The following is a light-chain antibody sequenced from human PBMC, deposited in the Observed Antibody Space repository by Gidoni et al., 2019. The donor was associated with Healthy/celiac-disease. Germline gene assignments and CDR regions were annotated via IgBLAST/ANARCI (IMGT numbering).Light chain of an antibody. Sequence: AIQLTQSPSSLSASVGDRVTITCRTSQGISSALAGYQQKPGKAPQLLIYDASSLESGVPSRFSCSGSGTDFTLTISSLQPEDFATYYCQQFNSYPLTFGGGTKVEIK. CDR3: QQFNSYPLT. CDR2: DAS. J-gene: IGKJ4*01. V-gene: IGKV1-13*02. CDR1: QGISSA.